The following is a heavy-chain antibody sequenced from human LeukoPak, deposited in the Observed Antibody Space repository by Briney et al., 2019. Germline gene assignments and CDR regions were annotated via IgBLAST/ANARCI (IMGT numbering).Heavy chain of an antibody. Sequence: PSETLSLTCTVSGGSISSGGYYWSWIRQHPGKGLEWIGYIYYSGSTYYNPSLKSRVTISVDTSKNQFSLKLSSVTAADTAVYYCARHVSYYGSGSYFANEISRWFDPWGQGTLVTVSS. CDR2: IYYSGST. CDR1: GGSISSGGYY. J-gene: IGHJ5*02. D-gene: IGHD3-10*01. CDR3: ARHVSYYGSGSYFANEISRWFDP. V-gene: IGHV4-31*03.